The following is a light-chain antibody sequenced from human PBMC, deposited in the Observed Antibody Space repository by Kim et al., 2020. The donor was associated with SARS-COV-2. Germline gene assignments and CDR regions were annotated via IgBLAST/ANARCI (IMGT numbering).Light chain of an antibody. CDR1: SLRSYY. Sequence: SSELTQDPAVSVALGQTVRITCQGDSLRSYYASWYQQKPGQAPVLVIYGKNNRPSGIPDRFSGSSSGNTASLTINGAQAEDEADYYCNSRDSSGNHLRVV. CDR3: NSRDSSGNHLRVV. J-gene: IGLJ2*01. CDR2: GKN. V-gene: IGLV3-19*01.